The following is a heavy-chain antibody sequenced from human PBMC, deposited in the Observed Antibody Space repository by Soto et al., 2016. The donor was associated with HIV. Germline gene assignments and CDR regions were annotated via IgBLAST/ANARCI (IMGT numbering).Heavy chain of an antibody. V-gene: IGHV1-2*02. CDR1: GYTFTGYY. J-gene: IGHJ4*02. CDR3: AKIRIEAAGRGFXY. D-gene: IGHD6-13*01. CDR2: INPNNGDT. Sequence: QVQLVQSGAEVKKPGASVKVSCKASGYTFTGYYMHWVRQAPGQGLEWMGWINPNNGDTNYAQKFQGRITMTRDTSISTAYMELTKLTSDDTAIFYCAKIRIEAAGRGFXYWGQGSLIIVSS.